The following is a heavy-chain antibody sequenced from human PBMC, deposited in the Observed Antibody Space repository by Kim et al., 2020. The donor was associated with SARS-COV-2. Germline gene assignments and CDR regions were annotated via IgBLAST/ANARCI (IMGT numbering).Heavy chain of an antibody. J-gene: IGHJ6*02. CDR3: AKQTFGSGSSGGMDV. CDR2: ISGIGGST. D-gene: IGHD3-10*01. V-gene: IGHV3-23*01. CDR1: GFTFSTTA. Sequence: GGSLRLSCAASGFTFSTTAMAWVRQAPGKGLEWVSVISGIGGSTHYADSVKGRFTISRDNSKNTRYLQMNGPRAEDTAVYYCAKQTFGSGSSGGMDVWGQGTTVTVSS.